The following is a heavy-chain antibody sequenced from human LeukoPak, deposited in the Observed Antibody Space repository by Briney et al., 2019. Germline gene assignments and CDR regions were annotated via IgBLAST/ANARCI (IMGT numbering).Heavy chain of an antibody. J-gene: IGHJ6*02. V-gene: IGHV4-59*01. CDR2: IYYGGST. D-gene: IGHD2-21*02. CDR1: GGSISSYY. Sequence: SETLSLTCTVSGGSISSYYWSRIRQPPGKGLEWIGYIYYGGSTNYNPSLKSRVTISVDTSKNQFSLKLSSVTAADTAVYYCARDRCGGDCYPYYYFGMDVWGQGTTVTVSS. CDR3: ARDRCGGDCYPYYYFGMDV.